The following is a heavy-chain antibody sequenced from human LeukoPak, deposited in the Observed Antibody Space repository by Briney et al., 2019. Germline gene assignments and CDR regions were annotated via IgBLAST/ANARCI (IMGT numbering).Heavy chain of an antibody. V-gene: IGHV1-24*01. Sequence: GASVKVSCKVSGYTLTELSMHWVRQAPGKGLEWMGGFDPEDGETIYAQKFQGRVTMTEDTSTDTAYMELSSLRSEDTAMYYCATVGGGYCSSTSCSGFDPWGQGTLVTVSS. D-gene: IGHD2-2*01. CDR2: FDPEDGET. CDR1: GYTLTELS. J-gene: IGHJ5*02. CDR3: ATVGGGYCSSTSCSGFDP.